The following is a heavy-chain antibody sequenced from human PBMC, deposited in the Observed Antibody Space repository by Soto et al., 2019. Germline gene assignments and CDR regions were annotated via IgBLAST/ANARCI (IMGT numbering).Heavy chain of an antibody. J-gene: IGHJ2*01. CDR2: IYHSGST. Sequence: SETLSLTCAVSGGSISSGGYSWSWIRQPPGKGLEWIGYIYHSGSTYYNPSLKSRVTISVDRSKNQFSLKLSSVTAADTAVYYCARDHYDSSGYYYLARGHPGWRYWYFDLWGRGTLVT. CDR3: ARDHYDSSGYYYLARGHPGWRYWYFDL. D-gene: IGHD3-22*01. CDR1: GGSISSGGYS. V-gene: IGHV4-30-2*01.